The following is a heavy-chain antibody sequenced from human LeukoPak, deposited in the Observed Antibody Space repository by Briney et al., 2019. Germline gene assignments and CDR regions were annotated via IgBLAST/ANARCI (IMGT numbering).Heavy chain of an antibody. CDR1: GYTFTGHY. D-gene: IGHD6-19*01. J-gene: IGHJ4*02. V-gene: IGHV1-2*02. CDR2: INPNRGGT. CDR3: ARDRSGWYGGGFYFDY. Sequence: ASAKVSCKASGYTFTGHYVHWVRQAPGQGLEWMGWINPNRGGTNYVQKFQGRVTMTTDTSTSTAYMELRSLRSDDTAVYYCARDRSGWYGGGFYFDYWGQGTLVTVSS.